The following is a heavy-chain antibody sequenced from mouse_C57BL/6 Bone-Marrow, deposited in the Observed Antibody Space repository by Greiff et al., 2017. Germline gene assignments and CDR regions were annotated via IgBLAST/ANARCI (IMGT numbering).Heavy chain of an antibody. CDR1: GFTFSDYG. CDR3: AHYDPPYAMDY. J-gene: IGHJ4*01. D-gene: IGHD2-4*01. CDR2: ISSGSSTI. V-gene: IGHV5-17*01. Sequence: EVKLVESGGGLVKPGGSLKLSCAASGFTFSDYGMHWVRQAPEKGLEWVAYISSGSSTIYYADTVKGRFTIARDNAKNPLFLQSTSLRSEDTAMYYGAHYDPPYAMDYWGQGTSVTVSS.